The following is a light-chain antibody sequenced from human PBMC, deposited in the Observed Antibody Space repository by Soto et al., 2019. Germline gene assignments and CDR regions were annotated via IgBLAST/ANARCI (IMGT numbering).Light chain of an antibody. CDR3: QQSYRIPYT. CDR1: QSISSY. J-gene: IGKJ2*01. V-gene: IGKV1-39*01. Sequence: DIQMTQSPSSLSASVGDRVTITCRASQSISSYLNWYQQKPGKAPKLLIYAASSLQSGVPSRFRGRGSGTDFTLTISSLQTEDFANYFCQQSYRIPYTFGQGTKLEI. CDR2: AAS.